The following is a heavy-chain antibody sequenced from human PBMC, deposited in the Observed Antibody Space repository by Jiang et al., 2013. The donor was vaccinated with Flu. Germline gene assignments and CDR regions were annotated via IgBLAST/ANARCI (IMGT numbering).Heavy chain of an antibody. V-gene: IGHV4-4*02. Sequence: GPGLVKPSGTLSLTCAVSGGSISSSNWWSWVRQPPGKGLEWIGEIYHSGSTNYNPSLKSRVTISVDKSKNQFSLKLSFVTAADTAVYYCARDMGWGGDYGYWYFDLWGRGTLVTVSS. CDR2: IYHSGST. CDR3: ARDMGWGGDYGYWYFDL. CDR1: GGSISSSNW. J-gene: IGHJ2*01. D-gene: IGHD4-17*01.